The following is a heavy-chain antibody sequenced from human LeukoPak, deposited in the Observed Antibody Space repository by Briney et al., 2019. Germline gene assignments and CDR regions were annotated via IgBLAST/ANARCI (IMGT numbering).Heavy chain of an antibody. Sequence: GASVKVSCKASGYSFTGYCMHWVRQAPGQGLEWMGRICPETGGTNYAQEFQGRVTMTTDTTVSTAYMELSGLKSDDTAVYYCASGLNSRSSSCWGQGTRVTVSS. D-gene: IGHD6-13*01. CDR1: GYSFTGYC. J-gene: IGHJ4*02. V-gene: IGHV1-2*02. CDR2: ICPETGGT. CDR3: ASGLNSRSSSC.